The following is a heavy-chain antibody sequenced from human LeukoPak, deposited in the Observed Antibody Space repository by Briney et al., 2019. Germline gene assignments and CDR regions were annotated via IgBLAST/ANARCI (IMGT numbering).Heavy chain of an antibody. J-gene: IGHJ4*02. D-gene: IGHD3-9*01. CDR1: GGSFSGYY. V-gene: IGHV4-34*01. Sequence: KASETLSLTCAVYGGSFSGYYWSWIRQPPGKGLEWIGEINHSGSTNCNPSLKSRVTISVDTSKNQFSLKLSSVTAADTAVYYCASQAYDILTGYKNWSFDYWGQGTLVTVSS. CDR3: ASQAYDILTGYKNWSFDY. CDR2: INHSGST.